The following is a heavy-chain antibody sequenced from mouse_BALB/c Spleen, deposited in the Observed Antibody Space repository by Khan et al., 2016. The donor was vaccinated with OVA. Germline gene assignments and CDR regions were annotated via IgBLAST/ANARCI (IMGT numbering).Heavy chain of an antibody. CDR1: GFTFSNYG. D-gene: IGHD1-1*01. J-gene: IGHJ2*01. Sequence: EVELVESGGGLVQPGGSRKLSCAASGFTFSNYGMHWVRQAPEKGLEWVAFISGDTSTTYYADTVKGRFTISRDNPKNTLFLQMTSLMSEDTARYYCATSYFYGYYFDYWGPGTTLTVSS. V-gene: IGHV5-17*02. CDR3: ATSYFYGYYFDY. CDR2: ISGDTSTT.